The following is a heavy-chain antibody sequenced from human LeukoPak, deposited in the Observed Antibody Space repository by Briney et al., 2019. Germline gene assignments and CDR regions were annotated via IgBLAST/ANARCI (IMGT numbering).Heavy chain of an antibody. Sequence: PSETLSLTCTVSGGSISSYYWSWIRQPPGKGLEWIGEINHSGSTNYNPSLKSRVTISVDTSKNQFSLKLSSVTAADTAVYYCARHPLYYYDSSGYYYGRPYYFDYWGQGTLVTVSS. V-gene: IGHV4-34*01. J-gene: IGHJ4*02. CDR3: ARHPLYYYDSSGYYYGRPYYFDY. D-gene: IGHD3-22*01. CDR2: INHSGST. CDR1: GGSISSYY.